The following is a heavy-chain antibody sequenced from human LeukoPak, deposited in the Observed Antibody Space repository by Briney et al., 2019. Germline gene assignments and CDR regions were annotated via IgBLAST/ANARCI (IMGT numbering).Heavy chain of an antibody. D-gene: IGHD2-2*01. Sequence: GGSLRLSCAASGFTFSSYGMHWVRQAPGKGLEWVAFIRYDGSNKYYADSVKGRFTISRDNSKKTLYLQMNSLRAEDTAVYYCAREDSLGYCSSTSCYPYYYYYMDVWGRGTTVTVSS. V-gene: IGHV3-30*02. J-gene: IGHJ6*03. CDR1: GFTFSSYG. CDR3: AREDSLGYCSSTSCYPYYYYYMDV. CDR2: IRYDGSNK.